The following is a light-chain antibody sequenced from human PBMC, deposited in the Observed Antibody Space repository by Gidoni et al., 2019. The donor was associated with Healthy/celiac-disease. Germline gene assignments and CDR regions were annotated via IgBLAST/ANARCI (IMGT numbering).Light chain of an antibody. CDR3: QVWDSSSDHPVV. CDR2: DDS. V-gene: IGLV3-21*02. CDR1: NIGSKS. J-gene: IGLJ2*01. Sequence: SYVLTQPPSVSVAPGQTARITWGGNNIGSKSVHWYQQKPGQAPVLVVYDDSDRPSGNPERFSGSNSGNTATLTISRVEAGDEADYYCQVWDSSSDHPVVFGGGTKLTVL.